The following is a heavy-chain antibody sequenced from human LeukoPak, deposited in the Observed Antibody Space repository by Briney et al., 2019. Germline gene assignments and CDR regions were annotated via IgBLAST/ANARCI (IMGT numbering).Heavy chain of an antibody. CDR2: INPNSGGT. J-gene: IGHJ4*02. Sequence: ASVKVSCKASGYTFTGYYMHWVRQAPGQGLEWMGWINPNSGGTNYAQKFQGRATMTRDTSISTAYMELSRLRSDDTAVYYCARDEYGSGSYSVNWGQGTLVTVSS. D-gene: IGHD3-10*01. CDR1: GYTFTGYY. V-gene: IGHV1-2*02. CDR3: ARDEYGSGSYSVN.